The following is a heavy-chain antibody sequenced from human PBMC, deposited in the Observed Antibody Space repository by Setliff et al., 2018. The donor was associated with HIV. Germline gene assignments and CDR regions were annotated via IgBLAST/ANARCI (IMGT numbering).Heavy chain of an antibody. Sequence: GGSLRLSCAASGFTVNTNYMTWVRQAPGKGLEWVSVMNGDGTTYYADSVKGRFTISRDNSINILYLHMNSLIAEDTAVYYCAKGVKWLDPRGQGTLVTVSS. D-gene: IGHD3-16*01. CDR2: MNGDGTT. CDR1: GFTVNTNY. J-gene: IGHJ5*02. CDR3: AKGVKWLDP. V-gene: IGHV3-53*01.